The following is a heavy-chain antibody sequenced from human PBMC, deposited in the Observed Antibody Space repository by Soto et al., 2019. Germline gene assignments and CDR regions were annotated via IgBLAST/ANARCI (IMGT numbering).Heavy chain of an antibody. J-gene: IGHJ5*02. CDR3: AGERSITGTTDWFDP. D-gene: IGHD1-7*01. CDR1: GYTFTGYY. CDR2: SKPNSGGT. Sequence: ASVTVSCKASGYTFTGYYMHWVRQAPGQGLQWMGWSKPNSGGTNYAQTFQGWFTMTRDPSISSAYLELSRLRSDDQAVYYCAGERSITGTTDWFDPGGQGTLVTVSS. V-gene: IGHV1-2*04.